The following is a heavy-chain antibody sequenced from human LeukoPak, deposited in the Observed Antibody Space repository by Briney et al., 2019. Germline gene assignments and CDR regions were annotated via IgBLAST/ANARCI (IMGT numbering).Heavy chain of an antibody. CDR1: GYTFTSYG. CDR3: ARDYDYVWGSYRSAGSDAFDI. Sequence: ASVKVSCKASGYTFTSYGISWVRQAPGQGLEWMGWISAYNGNTNYAQKLQGRVTMTTDTSTSTAYMELRSLRSDDTAAYYCARDYDYVWGSYRSAGSDAFDIWGQGTMVTVSS. CDR2: ISAYNGNT. V-gene: IGHV1-18*01. J-gene: IGHJ3*02. D-gene: IGHD3-16*02.